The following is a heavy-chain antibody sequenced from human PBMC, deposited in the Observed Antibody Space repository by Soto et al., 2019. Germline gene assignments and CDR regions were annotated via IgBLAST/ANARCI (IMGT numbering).Heavy chain of an antibody. J-gene: IGHJ6*02. CDR2: IYPGDSDT. CDR3: ARSPTGCTNGVCYSATYGMDV. Sequence: PGESLKISCKGSGYSFTSYWIGWVRQMPGKGLEWMRIIYPGDSDTRYSPSFQGQVTISADKSISTAYLQWSSLKASDTAMYYCARSPTGCTNGVCYSATYGMDVWGQGTTVTVSS. D-gene: IGHD2-8*01. V-gene: IGHV5-51*01. CDR1: GYSFTSYW.